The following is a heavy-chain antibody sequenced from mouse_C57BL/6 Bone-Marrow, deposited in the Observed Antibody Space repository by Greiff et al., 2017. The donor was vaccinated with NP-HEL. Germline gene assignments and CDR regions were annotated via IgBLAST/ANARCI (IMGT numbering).Heavy chain of an antibody. CDR3: ARSLFWDYDRYYAMDY. D-gene: IGHD2-4*01. CDR1: GYTFTDYY. CDR2: INPNNGGT. Sequence: EVQLQQSGPELVKPGASVKISCKASGYTFTDYYMNWVKQSHGKSLEWIGDINPNNGGTSYNQKFKGKATLTVDKSSSTAYMELRSLTSEDSAVYYCARSLFWDYDRYYAMDYWGQGTSVTVSS. V-gene: IGHV1-26*01. J-gene: IGHJ4*01.